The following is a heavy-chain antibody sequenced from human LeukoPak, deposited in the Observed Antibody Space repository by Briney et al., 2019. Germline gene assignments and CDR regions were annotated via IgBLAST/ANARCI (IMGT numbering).Heavy chain of an antibody. Sequence: PGGSLRLSCAASGFTFSYYWMHWVRQAPGEGLVWVSRINRDASRPSYADSVKGRFTISRDNAKNTLYLQMNSLRADDTALYYCARETRETGRGDHQTDAFGIWGQGTMVSVSS. CDR3: ARETRETGRGDHQTDAFGI. J-gene: IGHJ3*02. CDR2: INRDASRP. V-gene: IGHV3-74*01. CDR1: GFTFSYYW. D-gene: IGHD2-21*01.